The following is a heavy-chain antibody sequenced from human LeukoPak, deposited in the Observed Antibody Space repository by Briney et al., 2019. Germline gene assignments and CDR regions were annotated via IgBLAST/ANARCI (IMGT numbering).Heavy chain of an antibody. V-gene: IGHV3-48*02. Sequence: GGSLRLSCAASGFSFSTYSMNWVRQAPGKGLEWVSYISSGSSTIYYADSVKGRFTISRDNAKNSLYLQMTSLRDEDTAVYYCARDSSGWFDPWGQGTLVTVSS. CDR3: ARDSSGWFDP. CDR2: ISSGSSTI. CDR1: GFSFSTYS. D-gene: IGHD6-25*01. J-gene: IGHJ5*02.